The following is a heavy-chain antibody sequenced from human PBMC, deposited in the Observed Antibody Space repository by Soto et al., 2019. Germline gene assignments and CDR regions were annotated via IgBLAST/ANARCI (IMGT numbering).Heavy chain of an antibody. V-gene: IGHV3-30*18. CDR2: ISYDGSNK. Sequence: GGSLRLSCAASGFTFSSYGMHWVRQAPGKGLEWVAIISYDGSNKYYADSVKGRFTISRDNSKNTLYLQMNSLRAEDTAVYYCAKGPTTVTAWAFDIWGQGTMVTVSS. J-gene: IGHJ3*02. CDR3: AKGPTTVTAWAFDI. CDR1: GFTFSSYG. D-gene: IGHD4-17*01.